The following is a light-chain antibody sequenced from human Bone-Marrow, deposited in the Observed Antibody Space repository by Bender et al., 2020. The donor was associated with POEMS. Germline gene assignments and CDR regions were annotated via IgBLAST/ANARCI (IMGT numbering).Light chain of an antibody. CDR2: LDSDGTL. J-gene: IGLJ1*01. Sequence: QLVLTQSPSASASLGTSVKLTCTLSSGHSSYAVSWHQQRPGKGPRFLMQLDSDGTLIKGDGIPDRFSGSMSGPERYLTISSLQSEDEADYYCQTWGTGIHVFGTGTKVTVL. V-gene: IGLV4-69*01. CDR3: QTWGTGIHV. CDR1: SGHSSYA.